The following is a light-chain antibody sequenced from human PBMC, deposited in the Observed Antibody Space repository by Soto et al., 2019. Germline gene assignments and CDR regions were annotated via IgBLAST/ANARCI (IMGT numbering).Light chain of an antibody. CDR3: QQYYSTPYT. CDR2: WAS. CDR1: QSVLLSSNSENY. V-gene: IGKV4-1*01. Sequence: DIVMTQSPDSLAVSLGERATINCKSSQSVLLSSNSENYLAWYQQKPGQPPKLLIYWASTRESGVPDRFSGSGYGTDFTLTISSLQAEDVAVYYCQQYYSTPYTFGQGTKLEIK. J-gene: IGKJ2*01.